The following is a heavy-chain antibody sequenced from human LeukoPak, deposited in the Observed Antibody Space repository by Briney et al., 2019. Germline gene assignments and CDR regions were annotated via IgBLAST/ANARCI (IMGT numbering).Heavy chain of an antibody. CDR1: GGTFSSYA. D-gene: IGHD2-2*01. V-gene: IGHV1-69*04. Sequence: AASVTVSFKASGGTFSSYAISWVRQAPGQGLEWMGRIIPILGIANYAQKFQGRVTITADKSTSTAYMELSSLRSEDTAVYYCARQYCSSTSCYIPNEYYFDYWGQGTLVTVSS. J-gene: IGHJ4*02. CDR3: ARQYCSSTSCYIPNEYYFDY. CDR2: IIPILGIA.